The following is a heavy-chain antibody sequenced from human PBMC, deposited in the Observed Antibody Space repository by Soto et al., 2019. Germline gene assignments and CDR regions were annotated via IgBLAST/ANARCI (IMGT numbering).Heavy chain of an antibody. V-gene: IGHV1-69*04. J-gene: IGHJ5*02. CDR1: GGPFSSYT. Sequence: SVEVSCKASGGPFSSYTISWVRQAPGQGLEWMGRIIPILGIANSAQKFQGRVTITADKSTSTAYMELSSLRSEDTAVYYCARDFKSYNWNLRHFLSVRYNWLDPWGQETLVTLAS. CDR2: IIPILGIA. D-gene: IGHD1-7*01. CDR3: ARDFKSYNWNLRHFLSVRYNWLDP.